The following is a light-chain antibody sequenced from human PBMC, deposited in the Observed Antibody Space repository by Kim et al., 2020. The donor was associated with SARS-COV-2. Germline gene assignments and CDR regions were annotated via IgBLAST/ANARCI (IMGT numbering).Light chain of an antibody. V-gene: IGKV3-20*01. Sequence: EIVLTQSPGTLSLSPGERATLSCRAIQSVSSSYLAWYQQKLGQAPRLLIYGASSRATGIPDRFSGSGSGTDFTLAISRLEPEDFAVYYCQQYGSSPLTFGGGTKVDIK. CDR3: QQYGSSPLT. CDR1: QSVSSSY. CDR2: GAS. J-gene: IGKJ4*01.